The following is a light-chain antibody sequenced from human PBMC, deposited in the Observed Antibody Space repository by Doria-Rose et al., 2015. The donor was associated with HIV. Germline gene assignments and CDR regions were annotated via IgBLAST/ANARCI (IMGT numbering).Light chain of an antibody. J-gene: IGKJ5*01. CDR1: QDICTS. V-gene: IGKV1-13*02. Sequence: QDICTSFAWYQQTPGTAPKLLIFDASSLESGVPSRISGSGSGTDFTLTISSLKPEDFATVYCKKFYTFPHTCGQGTRLAIK. CDR2: DAS. CDR3: KKFYTFPHT.